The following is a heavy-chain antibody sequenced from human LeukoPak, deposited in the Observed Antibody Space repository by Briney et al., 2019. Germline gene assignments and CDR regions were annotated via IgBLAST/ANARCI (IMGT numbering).Heavy chain of an antibody. D-gene: IGHD2-2*01. CDR3: ARRARYCSSTSCYRRYYYYMDV. CDR2: INPNSGGT. J-gene: IGHJ6*03. V-gene: IGHV1-2*02. Sequence: ASVKVSCKASGYTFIGYYMHWVRQAPGQGLEWMGWINPNSGGTNYAQKFQGRVTMTRDTSISTAHMELSRLRSDDTAVYYCARRARYCSSTSCYRRYYYYMDVWGKGATVTVSS. CDR1: GYTFIGYY.